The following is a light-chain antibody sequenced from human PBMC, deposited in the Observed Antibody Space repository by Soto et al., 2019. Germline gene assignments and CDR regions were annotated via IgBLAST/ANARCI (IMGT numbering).Light chain of an antibody. CDR3: QQYRVYAWT. J-gene: IGKJ1*01. V-gene: IGKV1-5*01. Sequence: IQMTQSPSSLSASVGDRVTITCRSSQRINNWLAWYQQKPGEAPKLLIYDASNLESGVPYRFSGRGSGTEFTLTITSLQPDDVATYYCQQYRVYAWTFGQGTKVDIK. CDR1: QRINNW. CDR2: DAS.